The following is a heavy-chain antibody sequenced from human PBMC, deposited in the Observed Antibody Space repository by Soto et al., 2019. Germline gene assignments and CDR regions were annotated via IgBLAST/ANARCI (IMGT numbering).Heavy chain of an antibody. V-gene: IGHV1-18*01. D-gene: IGHD2-2*01. CDR2: ISAYNGNT. CDR3: ARDRYCISTSCYTVDYYGMDV. CDR1: GYTFTSYG. Sequence: KVSCKASGYTFTSYGISLVRHAPGQGHEWMGWISAYNGNTNYAQKLQGRVTMTTDTSTSTAYMELRSLRSDDTAVYYCARDRYCISTSCYTVDYYGMDVWGQGTTVTVSS. J-gene: IGHJ6*02.